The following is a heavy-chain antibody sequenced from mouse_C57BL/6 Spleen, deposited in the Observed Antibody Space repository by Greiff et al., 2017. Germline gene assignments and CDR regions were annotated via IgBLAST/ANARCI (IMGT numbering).Heavy chain of an antibody. CDR2: ISDGGSYT. J-gene: IGHJ4*01. V-gene: IGHV5-4*01. CDR3: ARDRDGSSHYYAMDY. Sequence: DVMLVEPGGGLVKPGGSLKLSCAASGFTFSSYAMSWVRQTPEQRLEWVATISDGGSYTYYPANVKGRFTMSRDNAKNNLYLQMSHLKSEDTAMYDCARDRDGSSHYYAMDYWGQGTSVTVSS. CDR1: GFTFSSYA. D-gene: IGHD1-1*01.